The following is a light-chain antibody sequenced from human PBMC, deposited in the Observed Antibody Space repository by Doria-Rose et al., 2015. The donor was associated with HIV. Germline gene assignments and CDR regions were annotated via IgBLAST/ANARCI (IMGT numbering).Light chain of an antibody. V-gene: IGLV6-57*02. J-gene: IGLJ2*01. CDR2: EDN. CDR3: QSYDSGTVV. Sequence: LTQSHSVSESPGKTVTISCTASSGSIASNFVQWYQQRPGSAPTTVIYEDNQRPSGVPDRFSGSIDSSSNSASLTTSGLKTEDEADYYCQSYDSGTVVFGGGTKLTVL. CDR1: SGSIASNF.